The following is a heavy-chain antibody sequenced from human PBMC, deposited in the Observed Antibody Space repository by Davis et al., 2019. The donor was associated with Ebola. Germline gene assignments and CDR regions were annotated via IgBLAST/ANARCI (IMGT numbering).Heavy chain of an antibody. CDR1: GFTFSSYA. CDR3: ARDQGHWYFDL. J-gene: IGHJ2*01. CDR2: INWNGGST. Sequence: GESLKISCAASGFTFSSYAMSWVRQAPGKGLEWVSGINWNGGSTGYADSVKGRFTISRDNAKNSLYLQMNSLRAEDTAVYYCARDQGHWYFDLWGRGTLVTVSS. V-gene: IGHV3-20*04.